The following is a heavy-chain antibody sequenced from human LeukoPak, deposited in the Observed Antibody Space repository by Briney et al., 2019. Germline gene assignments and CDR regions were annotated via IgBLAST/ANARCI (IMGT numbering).Heavy chain of an antibody. CDR2: INSDGSST. J-gene: IGHJ4*02. CDR1: GFTFSHYW. V-gene: IGHV3-74*03. Sequence: GGSLRLSCAAAGFTFSHYWMDWVRQAPGKGLVWVSRINSDGSSTTYADSVKGRFTISRDNAENTLYLQMNSLRTEDTAVYYCARGGAYSYSHNDYWGQGSVVTVSS. CDR3: ARGGAYSYSHNDY. D-gene: IGHD2-15*01.